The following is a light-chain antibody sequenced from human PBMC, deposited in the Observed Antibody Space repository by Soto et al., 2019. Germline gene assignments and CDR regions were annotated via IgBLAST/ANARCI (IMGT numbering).Light chain of an antibody. CDR1: SSDVGGYNS. V-gene: IGLV2-14*01. CDR2: DVT. Sequence: QSALTQPASVSGSPGQSITISCTGTSSDVGGYNSVSWYQQHPGKAPKLILYDVTDRPSGVSYRFSGSKSGNTASLTISGLQAADEADYFCSSFTSSMTNVFGSGTKLIVL. J-gene: IGLJ1*01. CDR3: SSFTSSMTNV.